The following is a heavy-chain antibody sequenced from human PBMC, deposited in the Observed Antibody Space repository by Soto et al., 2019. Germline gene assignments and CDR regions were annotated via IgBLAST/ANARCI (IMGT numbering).Heavy chain of an antibody. J-gene: IGHJ4*02. CDR3: AKIVVAVAGSIDY. CDR2: ISYDGSNK. V-gene: IGHV3-30*18. D-gene: IGHD6-19*01. Sequence: QVQLVESGGGVVQPGRSLRLSCAASGFTFSSYGMHWVRQAPGKGLEWVAVISYDGSNKYYADSVKGRFTISRDNSKNTLYLQMNSLRAEDTAVYYGAKIVVAVAGSIDYWGQGTLVTVSS. CDR1: GFTFSSYG.